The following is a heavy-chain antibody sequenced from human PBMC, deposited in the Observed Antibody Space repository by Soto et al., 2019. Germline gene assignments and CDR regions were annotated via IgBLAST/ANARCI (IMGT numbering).Heavy chain of an antibody. J-gene: IGHJ4*02. CDR3: ASRRGYSGYDYHRRDY. CDR2: INHSGST. Sequence: SETLSLTCAVYGGSFSGYYWSWIRQPPGKGLEWIGEINHSGSTNYNPSLKSRVTISVDTSKNQFSLKLSSVTAADTAVYYCASRRGYSGYDYHRRDYWGQGTLVTVSS. D-gene: IGHD5-12*01. V-gene: IGHV4-34*01. CDR1: GGSFSGYY.